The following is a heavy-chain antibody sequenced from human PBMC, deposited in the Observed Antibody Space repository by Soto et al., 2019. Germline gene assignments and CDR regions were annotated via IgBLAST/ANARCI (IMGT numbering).Heavy chain of an antibody. D-gene: IGHD3-10*01. CDR2: ISSSGSTI. CDR3: ASTMVRGVPPFYYYYGMDV. Sequence: PGGSLRLSCAASGFTFSSYEMNWVRQAPGKGLEWVSYISSSGSTIYYADSVKGRFTISRDNAKNSLYLQMNSLRAEDTAVYYCASTMVRGVPPFYYYYGMDVWGQGTRVTVSS. V-gene: IGHV3-48*03. J-gene: IGHJ6*02. CDR1: GFTFSSYE.